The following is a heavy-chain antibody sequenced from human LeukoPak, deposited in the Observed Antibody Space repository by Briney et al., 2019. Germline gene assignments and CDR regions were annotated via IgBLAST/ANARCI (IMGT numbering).Heavy chain of an antibody. Sequence: SVKVSCKASGGTFSSYAISWMRQAPGQGLEWMGGIIPIFGTANYAQKFQGRVTITTDESTSTAYMELSSLRSEDTAVYYCAGGVINYYYMDVWGKGTTVTVSS. D-gene: IGHD3-16*01. CDR1: GGTFSSYA. CDR3: AGGVINYYYMDV. J-gene: IGHJ6*03. CDR2: IIPIFGTA. V-gene: IGHV1-69*05.